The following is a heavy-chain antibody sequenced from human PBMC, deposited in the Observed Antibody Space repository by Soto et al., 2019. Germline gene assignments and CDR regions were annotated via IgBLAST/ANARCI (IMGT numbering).Heavy chain of an antibody. CDR2: ISYDGSNK. V-gene: IGHV3-30*18. CDR1: GITFNSYG. J-gene: IGHJ3*02. D-gene: IGHD3-22*01. CDR3: AKVADSSGYYYVGVDAFDI. Sequence: QVQLVESGGGVVQPGRCLRVSCAASGITFNSYGMHWVRQAPGKGLEWVAVISYDGSNKYYADSVKGRFTISRDNSKNTLYLQMNSLRAEDTAVYYCAKVADSSGYYYVGVDAFDIWGQGTMVTVSS.